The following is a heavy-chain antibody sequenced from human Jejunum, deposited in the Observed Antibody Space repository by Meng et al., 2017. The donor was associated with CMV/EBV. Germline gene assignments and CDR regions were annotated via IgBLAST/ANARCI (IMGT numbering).Heavy chain of an antibody. D-gene: IGHD1-26*01. V-gene: IGHV3-23*01. CDR3: AKDEGVGTTSRFDS. CDR2: ISGSSGST. Sequence: GFTFSSYAMRWVRQAPGKGLEWVSGISGSSGSTYYADSVKGRFTISRDNSKNTLYLQMNSLRAEDTAVYYCAKDEGVGTTSRFDSWGQGTLVTVSS. J-gene: IGHJ4*02. CDR1: GFTFSSYA.